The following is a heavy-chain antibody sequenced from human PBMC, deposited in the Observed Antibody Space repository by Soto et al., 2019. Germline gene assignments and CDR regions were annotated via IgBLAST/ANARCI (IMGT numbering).Heavy chain of an antibody. CDR3: ARPHVIAARPPYYMDV. V-gene: IGHV3-33*01. J-gene: IGHJ6*03. Sequence: GGSLRLSCAASGFTFSSYGMHWVRQAPGKGLEWVAVIWYDGSNKYYADSVKGRFTISRDNSKNTLYLQMNSLRAEDTAVYYCARPHVIAARPPYYMDVWGKGTTVTVSS. D-gene: IGHD6-6*01. CDR1: GFTFSSYG. CDR2: IWYDGSNK.